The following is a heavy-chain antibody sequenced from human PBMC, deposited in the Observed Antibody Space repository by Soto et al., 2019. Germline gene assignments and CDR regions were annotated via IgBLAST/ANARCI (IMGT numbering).Heavy chain of an antibody. V-gene: IGHV4-4*02. CDR2: VHISGHS. CDR1: GGSVRAPDW. J-gene: IGHJ5*01. D-gene: IGHD6-25*01. Sequence: SETLSLTCTLSGGSVRAPDWWNWVRQSPDKGLEWIAEVHISGHSNYNPSLRSRVSVSIDSSKNQFYLNLNSVTAADTAIYYCARVRQGCSTSNCYFDPWGQGTQVTVSS. CDR3: ARVRQGCSTSNCYFDP.